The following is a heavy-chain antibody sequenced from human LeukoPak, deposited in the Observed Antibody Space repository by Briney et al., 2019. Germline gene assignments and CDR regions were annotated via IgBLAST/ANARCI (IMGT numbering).Heavy chain of an antibody. CDR2: ISSSSSTI. CDR1: GFTFSSYS. D-gene: IGHD3-10*01. V-gene: IGHV3-48*01. CDR3: ARGSTFYYGSGRYYYNY. Sequence: GGSLRLSCAASGFTFSSYSMNWVRQAPGKGLEWVSYISSSSSTIYYADSVKGRFTISRDNAKNSLYLQMNSLRAEDTAVYYCARGSTFYYGSGRYYYNYWGQGTLVTVSS. J-gene: IGHJ4*02.